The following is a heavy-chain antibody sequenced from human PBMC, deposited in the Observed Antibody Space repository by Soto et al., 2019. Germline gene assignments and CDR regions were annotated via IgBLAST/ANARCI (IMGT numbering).Heavy chain of an antibody. CDR1: VESFGGFY. V-gene: IGHV4-34*01. CDR3: VHSPNVAVDH. J-gene: IGHJ4*01. CDR2: ISQTETT. D-gene: IGHD2-15*01. Sequence: PSETLSLTSVVYVESFGGFYWSWVRQSPGKGLEWIGEISQTETTAYSPSLKGRVSISADTSKKQFSLTLTSVTAADTAVHYCVHSPNVAVDHWGHGTLVTVSS.